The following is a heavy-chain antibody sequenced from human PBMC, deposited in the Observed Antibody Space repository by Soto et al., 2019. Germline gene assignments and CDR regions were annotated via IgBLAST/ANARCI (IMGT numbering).Heavy chain of an antibody. Sequence: ASVKVSCKASGYTFTSYGISWVQQAPGQGLEWMGWISAYNGNTNYAQKLQGRVTMTTDTSTSTAYMELRNLRSDDTAVYYCAREGVVGVVTLSYYYYGMDVWGKGTTVTVSS. D-gene: IGHD3-3*01. CDR2: ISAYNGNT. V-gene: IGHV1-18*01. CDR1: GYTFTSYG. J-gene: IGHJ6*04. CDR3: AREGVVGVVTLSYYYYGMDV.